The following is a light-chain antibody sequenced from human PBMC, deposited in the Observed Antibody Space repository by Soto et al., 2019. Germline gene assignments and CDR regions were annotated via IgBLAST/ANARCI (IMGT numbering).Light chain of an antibody. V-gene: IGLV2-11*01. J-gene: IGLJ2*01. CDR2: DVN. CDR3: CSYAGSYTVV. CDR1: SSDVGGYNY. Sequence: QSALTQPRSVSGSPGQSVTISCTGTSSDVGGYNYVSWYQQHPGKAPKLMIYDVNKRPSGVPDRFSGSKSGNTASLTISGLQAEDEGDYYCCSYAGSYTVVFGGGTKLTVL.